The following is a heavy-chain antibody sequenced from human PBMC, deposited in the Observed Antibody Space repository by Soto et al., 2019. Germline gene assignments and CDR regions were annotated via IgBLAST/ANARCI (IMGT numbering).Heavy chain of an antibody. Sequence: QVQLVQSGAEVKKPGSSVKVSCTASGGTFSYYTISWVRQAPGQGLEWMGRVIPMVGMSSYAPKFQGRVTITAAKSTSTVSMVLSSLRSEDTAVYYCATSYGPGSTPFDYWGQGTLVTVSS. CDR1: GGTFSYYT. V-gene: IGHV1-69*02. J-gene: IGHJ4*02. CDR3: ATSYGPGSTPFDY. CDR2: VIPMVGMS. D-gene: IGHD3-10*01.